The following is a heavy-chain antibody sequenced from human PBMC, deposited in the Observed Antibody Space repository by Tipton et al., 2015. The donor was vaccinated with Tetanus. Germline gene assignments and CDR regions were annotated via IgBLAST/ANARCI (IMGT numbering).Heavy chain of an antibody. CDR3: ARDGRSSWKTGAFDI. V-gene: IGHV3-30*03. CDR2: ISYDGSNK. J-gene: IGHJ3*02. CDR1: GFTFSSYG. D-gene: IGHD6-13*01. Sequence: SLRLSCAASGFTFSSYGMHWVRQAPGKGLEWVAVISYDGSNKYYADSVKGRFTISRDNSKNTLYLQMNSLRAEDTAVYYCARDGRSSWKTGAFDIWGQGTMVTVSS.